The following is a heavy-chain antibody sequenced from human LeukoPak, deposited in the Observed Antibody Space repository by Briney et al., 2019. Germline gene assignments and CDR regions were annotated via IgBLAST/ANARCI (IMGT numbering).Heavy chain of an antibody. CDR2: IYYSGST. Sequence: SETLSLTCTVSGGSISSYYWSWIRQPPGKGLEWIGYIYYSGSTNYNPSLKSRVTISVDTSKKQFSLKPSSVTAADTAVYYCARETPYGSGSYPFDYWGQGILVTVSS. CDR3: ARETPYGSGSYPFDY. D-gene: IGHD3-10*01. J-gene: IGHJ4*02. V-gene: IGHV4-59*01. CDR1: GGSISSYY.